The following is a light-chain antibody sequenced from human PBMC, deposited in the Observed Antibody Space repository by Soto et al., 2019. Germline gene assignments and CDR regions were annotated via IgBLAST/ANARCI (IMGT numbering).Light chain of an antibody. Sequence: VVTQEPSFSVSPGGTVTLTCGLSPGSVSTNYYPSWYQQTPGQAPRTLIYSTNTRSSGVPDRFSGSILGNRAALTITGAQAADESDYYCMLYLGNGIAVFGGGSKLTVL. V-gene: IGLV8-61*01. CDR2: STN. J-gene: IGLJ2*01. CDR3: MLYLGNGIAV. CDR1: PGSVSTNYY.